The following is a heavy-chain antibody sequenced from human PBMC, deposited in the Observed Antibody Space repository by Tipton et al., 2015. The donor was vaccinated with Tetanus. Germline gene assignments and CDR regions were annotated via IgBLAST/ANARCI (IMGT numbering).Heavy chain of an antibody. J-gene: IGHJ2*01. Sequence: GLVKPSETLSLTCTVSGGSISSYYWSWIRQPPGKGLEWIGEINHSGSTNYNPSLKSRVTISVDTSKKQVSLILGSVTAADTAVYYCVRERNMLERYFDLWGRGTLVTVSS. V-gene: IGHV4-59*01. D-gene: IGHD1-1*01. CDR2: INHSGST. CDR3: VRERNMLERYFDL. CDR1: GGSISSYY.